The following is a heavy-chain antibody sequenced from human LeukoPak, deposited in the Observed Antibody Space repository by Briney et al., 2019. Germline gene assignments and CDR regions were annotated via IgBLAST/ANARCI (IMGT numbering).Heavy chain of an antibody. J-gene: IGHJ5*02. CDR3: TRGFRDCSSTSCYGVNWFDP. CDR2: IYPGDSDT. D-gene: IGHD2-2*01. Sequence: GESLKISCKGSGSSFTSYWIGWVRQLPGKGLEWMGIIYPGDSDTRYSPSFQGQVTISADKSISTAYLQWSSLKASDTAMYYCTRGFRDCSSTSCYGVNWFDPWGQGTLVTVSS. V-gene: IGHV5-51*01. CDR1: GSSFTSYW.